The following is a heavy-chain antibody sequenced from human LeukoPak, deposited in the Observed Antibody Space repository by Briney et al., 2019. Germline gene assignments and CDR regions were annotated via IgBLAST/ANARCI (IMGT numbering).Heavy chain of an antibody. V-gene: IGHV4-59*02. CDR2: IYYSGNT. D-gene: IGHD1-7*01. Sequence: PSETLSLTCTVSGGSVSSYYWSWIRQPPGKGLEWIGYIYYSGNTNYNPSLKSRVTISVDTSKNQFSLKLSSVTAADTAVYHCARDNWNYGSSMDVWGQGTTVTVSS. CDR3: ARDNWNYGSSMDV. J-gene: IGHJ6*02. CDR1: GGSVSSYY.